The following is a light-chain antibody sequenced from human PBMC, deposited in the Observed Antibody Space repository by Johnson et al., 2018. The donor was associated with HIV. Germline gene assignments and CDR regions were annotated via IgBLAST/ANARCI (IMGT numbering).Light chain of an antibody. CDR2: DDN. CDR3: GTWDSSLSAVYV. Sequence: QSVLTQPPSVSAAPGQKVTISCSGSSSNIGDNSVSWYQHLPGTAPKLLIYDDNKRPSGIPDRFSGSTSGTSATLGITGLQTGDEADYYCGTWDSSLSAVYVFGTGTKVTVL. J-gene: IGLJ1*01. CDR1: SSNIGDNS. V-gene: IGLV1-51*01.